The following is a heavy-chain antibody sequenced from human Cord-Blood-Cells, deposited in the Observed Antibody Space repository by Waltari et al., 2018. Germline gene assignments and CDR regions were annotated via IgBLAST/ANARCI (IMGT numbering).Heavy chain of an antibody. CDR1: GYNLTEFS. V-gene: IGHV1-24*01. CDR3: ATDRRDGYNYGDAFDI. J-gene: IGHJ3*02. CDR2: FDPEDGET. Sequence: QVQLVQSGAEVKKPGAYVKVSCKVSGYNLTEFSMHWVRPAHGKGLEWMGGFDPEDGETIYAQKFQCRVTMTEDTSTDTAYMELSSLRSEDTAVYYCATDRRDGYNYGDAFDIWGQGTMVTVSS. D-gene: IGHD5-12*01.